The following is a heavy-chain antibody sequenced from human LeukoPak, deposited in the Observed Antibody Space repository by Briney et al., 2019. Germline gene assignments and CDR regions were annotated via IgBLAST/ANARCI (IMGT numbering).Heavy chain of an antibody. J-gene: IGHJ4*02. CDR1: GFTFSGYG. CDR2: ISYDGSNK. V-gene: IGHV3-30*18. CDR3: AKEIYYGSGSFPDY. Sequence: GGSLRLSCAASGFTFSGYGMHWVRQAPGKGLEWVAVISYDGSNKYYADSVQGRFTISRDNSKNTLYLQMNSLRPEDAAVYYCAKEIYYGSGSFPDYWGQGTLVTVSS. D-gene: IGHD3-10*01.